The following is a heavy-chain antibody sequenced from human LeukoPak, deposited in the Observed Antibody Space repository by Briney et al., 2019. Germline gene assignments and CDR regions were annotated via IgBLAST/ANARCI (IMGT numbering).Heavy chain of an antibody. D-gene: IGHD3-3*01. CDR3: ARDLAPNYDFWSGYTYYFDY. Sequence: GGSLRLSCAASGFTFSNEMNWVRQAPGKGLEWVSYISSSGSTIYYADSVKGRFTISRDNAKNSLYLQMNSLRAEDTAVYYCARDLAPNYDFWSGYTYYFDYWGQGTLVTVSS. V-gene: IGHV3-48*03. CDR2: ISSSGSTI. J-gene: IGHJ4*02. CDR1: GFTFSNE.